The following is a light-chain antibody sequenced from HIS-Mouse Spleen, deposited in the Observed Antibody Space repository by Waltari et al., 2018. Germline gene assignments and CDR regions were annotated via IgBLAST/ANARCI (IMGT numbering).Light chain of an antibody. CDR2: DAS. V-gene: IGKV3-11*01. J-gene: IGKJ3*01. CDR3: QHSSNLFT. Sequence: EMVLTQSPATLSLSPGERATLSCRASQSVSSYLAWYQQKPGQAPRLLIYDASNRATGIPARFSGSGSGKDFTLTISSLEPEDFAVYYCQHSSNLFTFGHGTKVDIK. CDR1: QSVSSY.